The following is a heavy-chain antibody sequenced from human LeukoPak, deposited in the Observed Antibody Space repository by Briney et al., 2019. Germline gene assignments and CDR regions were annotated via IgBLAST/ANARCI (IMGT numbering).Heavy chain of an antibody. CDR1: GFTLSRYW. CDR2: ISADESVT. D-gene: IGHD4-17*01. Sequence: SGGSLRLSCADSGFTLSRYWMHWVRQTPGKGLVWVSCISADESVTRYADSVKGRFIISRDNTKSTLYLQLHSLRAEDTGVYYCATAGGETSRMGFDPWGQGTLVTVSS. V-gene: IGHV3-74*01. J-gene: IGHJ5*02. CDR3: ATAGGETSRMGFDP.